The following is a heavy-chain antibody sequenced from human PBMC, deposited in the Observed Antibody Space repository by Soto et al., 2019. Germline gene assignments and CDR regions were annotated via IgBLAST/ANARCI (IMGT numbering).Heavy chain of an antibody. CDR3: ARAGIAAARPYDY. CDR1: GGSISSSNW. D-gene: IGHD6-13*01. CDR2: IYHSGST. J-gene: IGHJ4*02. Sequence: QVQLQESGPGLVKPSGTLSLTCAVSGGSISSSNWWSWVRQPPGKGLEWIGEIYHSGSTNYNPSLKIRVPISVDKSKHQFSLKLSSVTAADTAVYYCARAGIAAARPYDYWGQGTLVTVSS. V-gene: IGHV4-4*02.